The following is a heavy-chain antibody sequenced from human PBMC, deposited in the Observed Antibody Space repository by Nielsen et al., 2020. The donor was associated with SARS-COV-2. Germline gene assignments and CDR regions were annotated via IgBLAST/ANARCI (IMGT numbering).Heavy chain of an antibody. CDR3: ARDYRGYSYSYFFDY. D-gene: IGHD5-18*01. J-gene: IGHJ4*02. CDR2: ISSGSTYI. Sequence: GESLKISCAASGFTFSSYSMNWVRQAPGKGLEWVSSISSGSTYIYYADSVKGRFTISRDNAKNSLYLQMNSLTAEDTALYYCARDYRGYSYSYFFDYWGQGTLVSVSS. CDR1: GFTFSSYS. V-gene: IGHV3-21*01.